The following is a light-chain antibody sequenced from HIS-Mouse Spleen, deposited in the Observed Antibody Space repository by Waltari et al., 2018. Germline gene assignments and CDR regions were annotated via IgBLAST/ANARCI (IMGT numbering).Light chain of an antibody. V-gene: IGLV6-57*04. CDR3: QSYDSSNLV. CDR2: EDN. J-gene: IGLJ3*02. CDR1: SGSIARNY. Sequence: NFMLTQPHSVSESPGKTVTISCTRSSGSIARNYVQWYQQRPGSAPTTVIYEDNQSPSGVPDRFSGSIDSSSNSASLTISGLKTEDEADYYCQSYDSSNLVFGGGTKLTVL.